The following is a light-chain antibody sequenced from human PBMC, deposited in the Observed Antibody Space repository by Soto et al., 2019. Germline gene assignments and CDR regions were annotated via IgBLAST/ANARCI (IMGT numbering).Light chain of an antibody. J-gene: IGKJ4*01. Sequence: NALTPSPVPLAFFPGERATLSFPAGPSLSSDHLAWDQQKPGQAPRLLIYGASTRASGIPDRFSGSGSGTDLTLTISRLEPEDLAVYYCQRYGSSPLTFGGGTKVDIK. CDR1: PSLSSDH. CDR2: GAS. CDR3: QRYGSSPLT. V-gene: IGKV3-20*01.